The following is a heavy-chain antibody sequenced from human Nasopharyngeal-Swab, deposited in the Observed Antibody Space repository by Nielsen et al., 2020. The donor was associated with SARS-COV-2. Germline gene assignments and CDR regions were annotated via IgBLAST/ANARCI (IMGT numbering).Heavy chain of an antibody. V-gene: IGHV3-33*01. CDR1: GFTFSSYG. CDR2: IWYDGSNK. J-gene: IGHJ5*02. Sequence: GESLKISCAASGFTFSSYGMHWVRQAPGKGLEWVAVIWYDGSNKYYADSVKGRFTISRDNSKNTLYLQMNSLRAEDTAVYYCARVGTGTNQRDNWFDPWGQGTLVTVSS. CDR3: ARVGTGTNQRDNWFDP. D-gene: IGHD1-1*01.